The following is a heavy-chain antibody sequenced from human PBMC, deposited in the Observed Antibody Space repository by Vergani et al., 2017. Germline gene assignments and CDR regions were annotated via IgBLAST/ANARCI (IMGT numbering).Heavy chain of an antibody. D-gene: IGHD2-2*01. CDR2: IYYSGST. Sequence: QVQLQESGPGLVKPSETLSLTCTVSGGSISSYYWSWIRQPPGKGLEWIGYIYYSGSTNYNPSLKSLVTISVDTSKNQFSLKLSSVTAADTAVYYCARESYQLLSISAFDIWGQGTMVTVSS. CDR1: GGSISSYY. J-gene: IGHJ3*02. CDR3: ARESYQLLSISAFDI. V-gene: IGHV4-59*01.